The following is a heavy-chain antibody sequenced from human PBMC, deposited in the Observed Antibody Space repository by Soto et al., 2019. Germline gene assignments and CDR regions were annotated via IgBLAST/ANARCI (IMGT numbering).Heavy chain of an antibody. CDR1: GYAFTNYA. CDR3: ARESVVVTNRFDC. J-gene: IGHJ4*02. V-gene: IGHV1-3*01. CDR2: INPANGYT. D-gene: IGHD2-15*01. Sequence: AAVKCSFKASGYAFTNYAIQWVRQAPGQSFDCMGWINPANGYTKISQKFQGRVSITRDTSATTAYMELSSLTSEDTAVYYCARESVVVTNRFDCWGQGALVTVSS.